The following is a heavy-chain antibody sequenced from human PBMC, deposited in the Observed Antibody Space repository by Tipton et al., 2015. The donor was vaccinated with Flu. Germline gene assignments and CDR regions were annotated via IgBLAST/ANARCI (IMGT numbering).Heavy chain of an antibody. D-gene: IGHD6-19*01. CDR2: VFYTGST. J-gene: IGHJ4*02. Sequence: TLSLTCTVSGGSVSRSSYYWGWIRQPPGKGLEWIGSVFYTGSTYYSPSLQSRVTISVDTSKNQFFLRLSSVTATDTAVYYCARLIALAGSLDFDYWGQGNPVTVSS. V-gene: IGHV4-39*01. CDR3: ARLIALAGSLDFDY. CDR1: GGSVSRSSYY.